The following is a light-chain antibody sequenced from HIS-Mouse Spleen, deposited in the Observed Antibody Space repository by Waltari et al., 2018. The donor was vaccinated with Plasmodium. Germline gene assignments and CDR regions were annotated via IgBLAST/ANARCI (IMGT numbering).Light chain of an antibody. J-gene: IGLJ1*01. CDR2: GSR. V-gene: IGLV1-40*01. CDR1: SSNIGAGYD. CDR3: QSYDSSLSGYV. Sequence: QSVLTQPPSVSGAPGQRVTISCTGSSSNIGAGYDVHWYQQLPGTAPKLPIYGSRDRPSGVPDRFSGSKSGTSASLAITGLQAEDEADYYCQSYDSSLSGYVFGTGTKVTVL.